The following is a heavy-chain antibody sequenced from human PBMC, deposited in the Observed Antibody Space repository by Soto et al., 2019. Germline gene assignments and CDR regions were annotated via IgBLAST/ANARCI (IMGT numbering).Heavy chain of an antibody. CDR3: ARVLGAPLYYFDG. J-gene: IGHJ4*02. Sequence: XETLSLPSTVSWYSMSIGHYWGWIRQPPGKRLEWIGSIYQSGSTYYNPSLKSRATISVDTSKNQFSLKLSSVTAADTAVYYCARVLGAPLYYFDGWGQGILVTVSS. V-gene: IGHV4-38-2*02. D-gene: IGHD1-26*01. CDR2: IYQSGST. CDR1: WYSMSIGHY.